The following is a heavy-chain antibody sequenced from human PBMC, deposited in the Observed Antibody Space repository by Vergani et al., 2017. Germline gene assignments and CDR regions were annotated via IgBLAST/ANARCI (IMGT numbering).Heavy chain of an antibody. CDR1: GFSLSTSGMC. CDR3: ARTLQTTLGTYNWFDP. V-gene: IGHV2-70*01. J-gene: IGHJ5*02. D-gene: IGHD1-7*01. CDR2: IDWDDDK. Sequence: QVTLRESGPALVKPTQTLTLTCTFSGFSLSTSGMCVSWIRQPPGKALEWLALIDWDDDKYYSTSLKTRRTISKDTSKNQVVLTMTNMDPVDTATYYCARTLQTTLGTYNWFDPWGQGTLVTVSS.